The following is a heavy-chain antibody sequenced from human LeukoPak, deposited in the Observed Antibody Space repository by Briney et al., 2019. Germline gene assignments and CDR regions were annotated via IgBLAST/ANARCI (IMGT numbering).Heavy chain of an antibody. CDR1: GFTFSSYD. D-gene: IGHD2-2*01. J-gene: IGHJ6*03. CDR2: ITLSGGNT. Sequence: GGSLRLSCAASGFTFSSYDMSWVRQAPGKGLEWVSSITLSGGNTFYADSVMGRFTISRDNYKNTLYLQMNSLSAEDTAVYYCAKRGNPAVGHHYLDVWGKGTTVSVSS. V-gene: IGHV3-23*01. CDR3: AKRGNPAVGHHYLDV.